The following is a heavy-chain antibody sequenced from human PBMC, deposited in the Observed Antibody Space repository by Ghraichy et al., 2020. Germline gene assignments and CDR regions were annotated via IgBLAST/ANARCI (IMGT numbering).Heavy chain of an antibody. J-gene: IGHJ3*02. CDR3: ARDPGYCSGGRCFGDAFDI. V-gene: IGHV3-7*01. Sequence: GESLNISCAASGFTFSSYWMNWVRQAPGKGLEWVANIKQDGSEKYYVDSVKGRFTISRDNDKNSLFLQMNSLRAEDTAVYYCARDPGYCSGGRCFGDAFDIWGQGTMVTVSS. CDR1: GFTFSSYW. D-gene: IGHD2-15*01. CDR2: IKQDGSEK.